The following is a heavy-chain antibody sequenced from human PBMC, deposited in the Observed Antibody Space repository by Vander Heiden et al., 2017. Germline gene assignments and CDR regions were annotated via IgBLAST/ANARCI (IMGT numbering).Heavy chain of an antibody. CDR3: AVEMDTTWG. CDR1: GFTFSADY. Sequence: QVQLVESGGGLVKPGGSLRLSCAVSGFTFSADYMTWIRQAPGKVLEWISYISSSGSTIYYADSVEGRFTISRDNARNSMYLQMNSLRAEDTAVYYCAVEMDTTWGWGQGTLVTVSS. J-gene: IGHJ4*02. D-gene: IGHD5-18*01. CDR2: ISSSGSTI. V-gene: IGHV3-11*01.